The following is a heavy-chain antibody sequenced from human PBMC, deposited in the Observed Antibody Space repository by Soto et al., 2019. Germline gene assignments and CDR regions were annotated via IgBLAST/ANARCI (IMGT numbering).Heavy chain of an antibody. Sequence: SETLSLTCTVSGGSVSSGSYYWTWIRQPPGKGLEWIGCIYYSGSTNYNPSLKSRVTISVDTSKNQFSLKLSSVTAADTAVYYCAREGRGYSSGSNAFDIWGQGTMVTVSS. CDR2: IYYSGST. CDR3: AREGRGYSSGSNAFDI. CDR1: GGSVSSGSYY. D-gene: IGHD6-19*01. J-gene: IGHJ3*02. V-gene: IGHV4-61*01.